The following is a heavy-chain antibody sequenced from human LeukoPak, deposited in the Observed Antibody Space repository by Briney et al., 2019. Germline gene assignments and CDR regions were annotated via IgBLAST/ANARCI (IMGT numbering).Heavy chain of an antibody. Sequence: SVKVSSKASGDTFSSYVISWVRQAPGQGLEWMGGIIPIFGTANYAQKFQGRVTITADESTSTAYMELSSLRSEDTAVYYCAREYLTGYYPVGLNWFDPWGQGTLVTVSS. D-gene: IGHD3-9*01. V-gene: IGHV1-69*01. CDR3: AREYLTGYYPVGLNWFDP. CDR2: IIPIFGTA. CDR1: GDTFSSYV. J-gene: IGHJ5*02.